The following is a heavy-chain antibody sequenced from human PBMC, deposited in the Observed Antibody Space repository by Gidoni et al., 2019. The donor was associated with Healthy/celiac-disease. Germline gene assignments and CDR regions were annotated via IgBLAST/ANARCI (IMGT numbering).Heavy chain of an antibody. CDR1: GYSISSGYY. J-gene: IGHJ4*02. Sequence: QVQLQESGPGLVQPSETLSLTCTVSGYSISSGYYWGWIRQPPGKGLEWIGSIYHSGSTYYNPSLKSRVTISVDTSKNQFSLKLSSVTAADTAVYYCARAWGYSYGPYYFDYWGQGTLVTVSS. D-gene: IGHD5-18*01. V-gene: IGHV4-38-2*02. CDR3: ARAWGYSYGPYYFDY. CDR2: IYHSGST.